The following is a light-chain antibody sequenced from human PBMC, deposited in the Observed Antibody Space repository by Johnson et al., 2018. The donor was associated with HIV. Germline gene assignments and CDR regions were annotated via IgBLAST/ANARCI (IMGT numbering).Light chain of an antibody. J-gene: IGLJ1*01. CDR1: TSNIGNND. CDR2: DNY. V-gene: IGLV1-51*01. CDR3: GTWDSSLSVYV. Sequence: QPVLTQPPSVSAAPGQKVTFSCSGSTSNIGNNDVSWYRHLPGTAPKLLIYDNYKRPSGIPDRFSGSKSGTSATLDITGLQTGDEADYYCGTWDSSLSVYVFGTGTKVTAL.